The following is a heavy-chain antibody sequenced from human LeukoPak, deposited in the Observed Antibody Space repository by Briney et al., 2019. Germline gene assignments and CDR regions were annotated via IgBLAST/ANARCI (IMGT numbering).Heavy chain of an antibody. CDR1: GYTFTAYY. CDR2: INPNSGGT. V-gene: IGHV1-2*02. J-gene: IGHJ3*02. CDR3: ARSYGSGRREVFDI. Sequence: ASVKVSCKASGYTFTAYYLHWVRQAPGQGLEWMGWINPNSGGTNNAQKFQCRVTMTGDTSIRTAYMELRRLRSDDTAVYYCARSYGSGRREVFDIWGQGTRVTVSS. D-gene: IGHD3-10*01.